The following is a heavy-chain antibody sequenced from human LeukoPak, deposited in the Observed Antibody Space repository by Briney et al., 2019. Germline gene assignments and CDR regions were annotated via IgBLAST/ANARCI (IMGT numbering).Heavy chain of an antibody. CDR1: GFTFSYYW. CDR2: IKQGGSEK. Sequence: GGSLRLSCAASGFTFSYYWMSWVRQAPGKGLEWVANIKQGGSEKDYLYSVKGRFTISRDNAKNSLFLQMNSLRGEDTAVYYCVRVDGGAFDIWGQGTMVTVSS. D-gene: IGHD3-10*01. J-gene: IGHJ3*02. V-gene: IGHV3-7*01. CDR3: VRVDGGAFDI.